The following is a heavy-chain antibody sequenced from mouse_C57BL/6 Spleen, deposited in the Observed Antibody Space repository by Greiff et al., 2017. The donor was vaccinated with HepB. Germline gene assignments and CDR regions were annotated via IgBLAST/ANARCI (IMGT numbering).Heavy chain of an antibody. CDR2: FSDGGSYT. Sequence: EVKLMESGGGLVKPGGSLKLSCAASGFTFSSYAMSWVRQTPEKRLEWVATFSDGGSYTYYPDNVKGRFTISRDNAKNNLYLQMSHLKSEDTAMYYCARAGWSPFAYWGQGTLVTVSA. V-gene: IGHV5-4*03. CDR1: GFTFSSYA. J-gene: IGHJ3*01. CDR3: ARAGWSPFAY. D-gene: IGHD2-3*01.